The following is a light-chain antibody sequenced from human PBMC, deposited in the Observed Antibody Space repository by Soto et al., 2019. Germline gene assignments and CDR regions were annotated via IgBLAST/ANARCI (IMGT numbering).Light chain of an antibody. V-gene: IGLV2-14*01. J-gene: IGLJ1*01. Sequence: QSVLTQPASVSGSPGQSITISCTGTSSDVGNYKYVSWYQQHPGKAPKLMIYEVSNRPSGVSNRFSGSKSGNTDSLTISGLQAEDDTDYYCFSYTSSGTYVFGTGTKLTVL. CDR1: SSDVGNYKY. CDR3: FSYTSSGTYV. CDR2: EVS.